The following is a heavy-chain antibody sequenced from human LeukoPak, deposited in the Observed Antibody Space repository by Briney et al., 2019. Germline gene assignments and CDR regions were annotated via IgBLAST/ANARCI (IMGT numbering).Heavy chain of an antibody. CDR2: IYTSGST. CDR3: ARVENYDFWSGFGS. D-gene: IGHD3-3*01. Sequence: SESLSLTCTVSGGSLSSYYWSWIRQPAGKGLEWIGRIYTSGSTNYNPSLKSRVTMSVDTSKNQFSLKLSSVTAADTAVYYCARVENYDFWSGFGSWGQGTLVTVSS. CDR1: GGSLSSYY. J-gene: IGHJ4*02. V-gene: IGHV4-4*07.